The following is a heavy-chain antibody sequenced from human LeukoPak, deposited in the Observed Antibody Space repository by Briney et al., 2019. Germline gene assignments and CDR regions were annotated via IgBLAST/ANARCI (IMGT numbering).Heavy chain of an antibody. V-gene: IGHV1-18*01. CDR2: ISAYNGNT. CDR1: GYTFTSYG. D-gene: IGHD2-15*01. Sequence: ASVKVSCKASGYTFTSYGISWVRRAPGQGLEWMGWISAYNGNTNYAQKLQGRVTMTTDTSTSTAYMELRSLRSDDTAVYYCASCYDYYYYGMDVWGQGTTVTVSS. J-gene: IGHJ6*02. CDR3: ASCYDYYYYGMDV.